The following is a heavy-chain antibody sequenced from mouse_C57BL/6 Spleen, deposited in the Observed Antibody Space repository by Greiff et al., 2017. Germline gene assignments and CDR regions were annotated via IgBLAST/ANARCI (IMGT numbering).Heavy chain of an antibody. V-gene: IGHV1-53*01. D-gene: IGHD1-1*01. J-gene: IGHJ2*01. CDR3: ARSVAPSTVVDYFDY. CDR2: INPSNGGT. CDR1: GYTFTSYW. Sequence: QVQLQQSGTELVKPGASVKLSCKASGYTFTSYWMHWVKQRPGQGLEWIGNINPSNGGTNYNEKFKSKATLTVDKSSSTAYMQLSSLTSEDSAVYYCARSVAPSTVVDYFDYWGQGTTLTVSS.